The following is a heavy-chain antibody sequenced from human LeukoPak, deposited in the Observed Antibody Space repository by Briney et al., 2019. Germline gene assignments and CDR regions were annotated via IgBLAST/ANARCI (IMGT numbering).Heavy chain of an antibody. CDR2: INHSGST. CDR3: ARGRGYCSSTSCYYYYYGMDV. Sequence: SETLSLTCAVYGGSFSGYYWSWIRQPPGKGLEWIGEINHSGSTNYNPSLKSRVTISVDTSKNQFSLKLSSVTAADTAVYYCARGRGYCSSTSCYYYYYGMDVWGKGPTVTVSS. J-gene: IGHJ6*04. CDR1: GGSFSGYY. D-gene: IGHD2-2*01. V-gene: IGHV4-34*01.